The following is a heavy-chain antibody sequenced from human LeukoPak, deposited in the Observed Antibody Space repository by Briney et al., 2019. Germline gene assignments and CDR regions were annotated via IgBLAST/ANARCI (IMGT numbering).Heavy chain of an antibody. D-gene: IGHD1-26*01. J-gene: IGHJ3*02. V-gene: IGHV4-39*01. Sequence: NPSETLSLTCTVSGGSISSSSYYWGWIRQPPGKGLEWIASIYSSGITYYNPSLKTRVTISVDTSKNQFSLKLSSLTAADTAVYYCARRATHSFDIWGQGTMVTVSS. CDR1: GGSISSSSYY. CDR3: ARRATHSFDI. CDR2: IYSSGIT.